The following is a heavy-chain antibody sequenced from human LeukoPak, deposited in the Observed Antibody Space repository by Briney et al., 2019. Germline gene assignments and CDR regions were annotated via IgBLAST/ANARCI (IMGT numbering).Heavy chain of an antibody. CDR3: ARDHYYGSGIYFHDAFDI. J-gene: IGHJ3*02. CDR1: GGTFSSYA. CDR2: IIPIFGTA. Sequence: SSVKVSCKASGGTFSSYAISGVRQAPGQGLEWMGGIIPIFGTANYAQKFQGRVTITADESTSTAYMELSSLRSEDTAVYYCARDHYYGSGIYFHDAFDIWGQGTMVTVSS. V-gene: IGHV1-69*01. D-gene: IGHD3-10*01.